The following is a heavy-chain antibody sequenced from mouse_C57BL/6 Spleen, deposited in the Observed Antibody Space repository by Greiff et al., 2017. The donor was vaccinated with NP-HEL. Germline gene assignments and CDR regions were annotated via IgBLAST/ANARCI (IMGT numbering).Heavy chain of an antibody. CDR1: GFTFSNYW. V-gene: IGHV6-3*01. D-gene: IGHD2-1*01. CDR3: TGHGNSY. Sequence: EVKVEESGGGLVQPGGSMKLSCVASGFTFSNYWMNWVRQSPEKGLEWVAQIRLKSDNYATHYAESVKGRFTISRDDSKSSVYLQMNNLRAEDTGIYYCTGHGNSYWGQGTLVTVSA. CDR2: IRLKSDNYAT. J-gene: IGHJ3*01.